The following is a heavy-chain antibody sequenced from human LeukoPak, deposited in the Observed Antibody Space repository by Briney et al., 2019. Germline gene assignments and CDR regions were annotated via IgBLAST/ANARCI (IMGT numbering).Heavy chain of an antibody. CDR1: GYTFTSYY. Sequence: ASVKVSCKASGYTFTSYYMHWVRQAPGQGLEWMGIINPSGGSTSYAQKFQGRVTMTRDTSTSTVYMELSSLRSEDTAVYYCATTNKRTSGWYSRYFDYWGQGTLVTVSS. D-gene: IGHD6-19*01. V-gene: IGHV1-46*01. CDR2: INPSGGST. CDR3: ATTNKRTSGWYSRYFDY. J-gene: IGHJ4*02.